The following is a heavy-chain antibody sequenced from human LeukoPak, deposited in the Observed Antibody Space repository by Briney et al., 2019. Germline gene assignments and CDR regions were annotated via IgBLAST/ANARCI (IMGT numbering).Heavy chain of an antibody. Sequence: PGGTLRLSCAASGFTFSSYGMSWVRQAPGKGLEWVSAISGSGGSTYYADSVRGRFTISRDNSKNTMYLQMNSLRAEDTAVYYCAKVNDYVWGKFDYWGQGTLVTVSS. J-gene: IGHJ4*02. V-gene: IGHV3-23*01. D-gene: IGHD3-16*01. CDR2: ISGSGGST. CDR3: AKVNDYVWGKFDY. CDR1: GFTFSSYG.